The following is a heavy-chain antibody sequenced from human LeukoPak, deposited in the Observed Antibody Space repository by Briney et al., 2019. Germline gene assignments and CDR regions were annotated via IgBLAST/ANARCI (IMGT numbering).Heavy chain of an antibody. Sequence: KTSETLSPTCTVSGGSISTNVYYWGWISQPRGEGREWIERIYYSGNTYNNPSLKSRINIYVHTTKNQFSRKLRCVTPADTAVYYCARDIALNYFDYWGQGTLVTVSS. V-gene: IGHV4-39*07. CDR3: ARDIALNYFDY. D-gene: IGHD6-13*01. CDR2: IYYSGNT. J-gene: IGHJ4*02. CDR1: GGSISTNVYY.